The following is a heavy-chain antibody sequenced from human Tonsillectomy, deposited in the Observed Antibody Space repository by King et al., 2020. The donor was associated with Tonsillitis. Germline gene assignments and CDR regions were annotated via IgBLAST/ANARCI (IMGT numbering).Heavy chain of an antibody. CDR3: ARARIVVVVDVFDY. Sequence: VQLVESGGGVVQPGRSLRLSCAASGFTFSSYAMHWVRQATGKGLEWVAVISYDGTNKYYTDSVKGRFTISRDNSKNTLYLQMNSLRAEDTAVYYCARARIVVVVDVFDYWGQGTLVTVSS. V-gene: IGHV3-30-3*01. J-gene: IGHJ4*02. CDR1: GFTFSSYA. CDR2: ISYDGTNK. D-gene: IGHD2-15*01.